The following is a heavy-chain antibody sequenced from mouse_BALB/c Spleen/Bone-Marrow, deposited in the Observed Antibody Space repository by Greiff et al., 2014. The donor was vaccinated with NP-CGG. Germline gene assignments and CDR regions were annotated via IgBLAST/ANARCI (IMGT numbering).Heavy chain of an antibody. CDR2: INPSNGGT. CDR1: GYTFTSYY. Sequence: QVQLQQSGAELVKPGASVKLSCKASGYTFTSYYMYWVKQRPGQGLEWIGEINPSNGGTNFNEKFKSKATLTVDKSSSTAYMQLSSLTSEDSAVYYCTRWGILEGFDYWGQGTTLTVSS. V-gene: IGHV1S81*02. J-gene: IGHJ2*01. CDR3: TRWGILEGFDY.